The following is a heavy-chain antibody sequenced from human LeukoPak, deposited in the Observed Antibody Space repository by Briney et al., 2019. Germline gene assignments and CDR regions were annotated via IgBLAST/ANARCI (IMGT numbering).Heavy chain of an antibody. CDR3: ARSAGTTGYDYYYMDV. CDR1: GGSISSYY. Sequence: SETLSLTCTVSGGSISSYYWSWIRQPAGKGREWIGRLYTSGSTNYNPSLKSRVTMSVDTSKNQFSLKLSSATAADTAVYYCARSAGTTGYDYYYMDVWGKGTTVTVSS. V-gene: IGHV4-4*07. CDR2: LYTSGST. D-gene: IGHD1-7*01. J-gene: IGHJ6*03.